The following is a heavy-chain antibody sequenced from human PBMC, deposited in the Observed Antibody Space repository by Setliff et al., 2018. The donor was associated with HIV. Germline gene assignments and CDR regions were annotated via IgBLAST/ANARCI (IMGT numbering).Heavy chain of an antibody. CDR1: GYTFTSSD. CDR3: ARGAYYGSGSYYDSRY. CDR2: MNPNSGNT. D-gene: IGHD3-10*01. V-gene: IGHV1-8*01. Sequence: ASVKVSCKASGYTFTSSDINWVRQATGQGLEWMGWMNPNSGNTGYAQKFQGRVTMTRTTSISTAYMELSSLRSEDTAVYYCARGAYYGSGSYYDSRYWGQGTLVTVSS. J-gene: IGHJ4*02.